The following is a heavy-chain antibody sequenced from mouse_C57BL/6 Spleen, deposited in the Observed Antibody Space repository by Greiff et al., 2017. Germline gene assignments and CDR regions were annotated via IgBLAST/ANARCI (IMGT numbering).Heavy chain of an antibody. CDR2: IDPNSGGT. V-gene: IGHV1-72*01. J-gene: IGHJ1*03. Sequence: QVQLQESGAELVKPGASVKLSCKASGYTFTSYWMHWVKQRPGRGLEWIGRIDPNSGGTKYNEKFKSKATLTVDKPSSTAYMQLSSLTSEDSAVYYCARWVITTVERYFDVWGTGTTVTVSS. D-gene: IGHD1-1*01. CDR3: ARWVITTVERYFDV. CDR1: GYTFTSYW.